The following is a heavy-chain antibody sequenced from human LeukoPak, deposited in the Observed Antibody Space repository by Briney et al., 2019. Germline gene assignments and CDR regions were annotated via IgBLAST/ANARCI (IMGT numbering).Heavy chain of an antibody. Sequence: GGSLRLSCAASGFTFSSYSMNWVRQAPGKGLEWVSSISSSSSYIYYADSVKGRFTIYRDNAKNSLYLQMNSLRAEDTAVYYCASSTTVVTPFDYWGQGTLIAVSS. D-gene: IGHD4-23*01. V-gene: IGHV3-21*01. J-gene: IGHJ4*02. CDR2: ISSSSSYI. CDR1: GFTFSSYS. CDR3: ASSTTVVTPFDY.